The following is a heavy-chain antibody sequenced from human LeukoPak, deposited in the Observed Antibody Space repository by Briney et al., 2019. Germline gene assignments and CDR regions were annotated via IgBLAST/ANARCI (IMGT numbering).Heavy chain of an antibody. D-gene: IGHD3-9*01. CDR3: AKGSVLRYFDWLYDY. CDR1: GFTFSSYA. CDR2: ISGSGGST. Sequence: GGSLRLSCAASGFTFSSYAMSWVRQAPGKGLEWVSAISGSGGSTYYADSVKGRFSISRDNSKNTLYLQMNSLRAEDTAVYYCAKGSVLRYFDWLYDYWGQGTLVTVSS. J-gene: IGHJ4*02. V-gene: IGHV3-23*01.